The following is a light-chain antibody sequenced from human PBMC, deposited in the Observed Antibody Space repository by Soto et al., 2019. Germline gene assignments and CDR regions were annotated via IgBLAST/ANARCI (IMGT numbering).Light chain of an antibody. CDR1: QSISSN. J-gene: IGKJ1*01. CDR3: QQYKNWLTWT. Sequence: EIVMTQSPATVSVSPGERATLSCRASQSISSNLAWYQQKPGQAPRLLIYGASTRATGIPARFSGSGSGTEFTLTISSLQSEDFAVYYCQQYKNWLTWTFGQGTKVDIK. CDR2: GAS. V-gene: IGKV3-15*01.